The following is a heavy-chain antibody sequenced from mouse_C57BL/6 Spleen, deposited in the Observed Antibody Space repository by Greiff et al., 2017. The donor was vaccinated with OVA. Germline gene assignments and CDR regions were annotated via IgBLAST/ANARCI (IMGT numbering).Heavy chain of an antibody. Sequence: QVQLQQPGAELVMPGASVKLSCKASGYTFTSYWMHWVKQRPGQGLEWIGEIDTSDSYTNYNQKFKGKSTLTVDKSSSTAYMQLSSLTSEDSAVYYCARRTYAMDYWGQGTSVTVSS. CDR2: IDTSDSYT. V-gene: IGHV1-69*01. CDR3: ARRTYAMDY. J-gene: IGHJ4*01. CDR1: GYTFTSYW.